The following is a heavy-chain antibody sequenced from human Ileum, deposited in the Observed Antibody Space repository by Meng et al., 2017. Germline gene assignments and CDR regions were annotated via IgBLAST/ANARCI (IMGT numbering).Heavy chain of an antibody. Sequence: GESLKISCAASGFTFSSYWMSWVRQAPGKGLEWVANIKQDGSEKYYVDSVKGRFTISRDNAKNSLYLQMNSLRAEDTAVYYCAREGSSGWHLNYYYYGMDVWGQGTTVTVSS. CDR2: IKQDGSEK. CDR1: GFTFSSYW. J-gene: IGHJ6*02. CDR3: AREGSSGWHLNYYYYGMDV. V-gene: IGHV3-7*01. D-gene: IGHD6-19*01.